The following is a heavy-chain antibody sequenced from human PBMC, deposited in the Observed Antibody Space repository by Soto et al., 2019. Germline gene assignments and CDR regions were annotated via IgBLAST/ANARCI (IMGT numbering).Heavy chain of an antibody. CDR2: LYWDDDE. D-gene: IGHD3-22*01. Sequence: QITLKESGPTLVKPTQTLTLTCSFSGFSLSTRGVGVGWIRQPPGKALEWLALLYWDDDERYSPSMKTRLTVTKDTSKNQVVLTMTNMDPVDTATYSCGHDSSGNFGFDAWGQGILVTVSS. V-gene: IGHV2-5*02. J-gene: IGHJ4*02. CDR1: GFSLSTRGVG. CDR3: GHDSSGNFGFDA.